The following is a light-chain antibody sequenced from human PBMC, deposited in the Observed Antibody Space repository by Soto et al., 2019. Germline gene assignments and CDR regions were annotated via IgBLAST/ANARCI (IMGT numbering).Light chain of an antibody. Sequence: DIQMTQSPSSLSAFVGDRVTITCRASQSISSYVNWYQQKPGKAPKNLIYSASTLQGGVPSRFSGTGSGTDFTLTISSLQPEDFATYYCQQNYNFPRTFGQGTKVDIK. V-gene: IGKV1-39*01. CDR1: QSISSY. CDR3: QQNYNFPRT. CDR2: SAS. J-gene: IGKJ1*01.